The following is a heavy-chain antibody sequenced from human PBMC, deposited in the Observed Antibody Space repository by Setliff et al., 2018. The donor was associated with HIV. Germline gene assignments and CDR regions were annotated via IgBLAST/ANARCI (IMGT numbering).Heavy chain of an antibody. CDR2: INPSGGST. D-gene: IGHD6-13*01. CDR1: GYTFTSYY. Sequence: GASVKVSCKASGYTFTSYYMHWVRQAPGQGLEWMGIINPSGGSTCYAQKFQGRVTMTRATSTTTVYMELTSLRSEDTAVYYCARDIAGAGNAFDMWGQGTMVTVSS. CDR3: ARDIAGAGNAFDM. J-gene: IGHJ3*02. V-gene: IGHV1-46*01.